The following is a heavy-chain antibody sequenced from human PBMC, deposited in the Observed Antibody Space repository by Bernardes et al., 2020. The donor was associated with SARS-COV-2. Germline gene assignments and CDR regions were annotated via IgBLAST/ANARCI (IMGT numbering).Heavy chain of an antibody. D-gene: IGHD3-16*01. CDR1: GDSITSYY. V-gene: IGHV4-59*01. Sequence: SETLSLTCSVSGDSITSYYWSWIRQPPGKGLEWIGYIYYSGSTYYNPSLMGRVTISVDTSKNHFSLRLTSVTAADTAVCYCARDLGFNWLDPWGQGTLVTVSS. J-gene: IGHJ5*02. CDR3: ARDLGFNWLDP. CDR2: IYYSGST.